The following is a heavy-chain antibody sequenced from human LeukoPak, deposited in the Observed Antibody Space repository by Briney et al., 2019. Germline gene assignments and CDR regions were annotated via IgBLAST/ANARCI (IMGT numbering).Heavy chain of an antibody. J-gene: IGHJ3*02. CDR2: ISKDGSMR. CDR3: AGEKFDI. CDR1: GFSFSKYA. Sequence: PGGSLRLSCAASGFSFSKYAMDRVRQAPGKGLEWVAIISKDGSMRYYADSVKGRFTVSRDNSNNTLSLQMNSLKSEDTAVYYCAGEKFDIWGQGTMVTVSA. V-gene: IGHV3-30*04.